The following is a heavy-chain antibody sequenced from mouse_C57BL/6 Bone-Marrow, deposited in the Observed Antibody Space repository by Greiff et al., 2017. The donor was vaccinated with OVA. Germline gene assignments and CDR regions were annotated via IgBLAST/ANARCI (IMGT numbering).Heavy chain of an antibody. Sequence: LQESGAELARPGASVKLSCKASGYTFTSYGISWVKQRTGQGLEWIGEIYPRSGNTYYNEKFKGKATLTADKSSSTAYMELRSLTSEDSAVYFCAREMGIYYDYDGAMDYWGQGTSVTVSS. V-gene: IGHV1-81*01. D-gene: IGHD2-4*01. CDR2: IYPRSGNT. J-gene: IGHJ4*01. CDR1: GYTFTSYG. CDR3: AREMGIYYDYDGAMDY.